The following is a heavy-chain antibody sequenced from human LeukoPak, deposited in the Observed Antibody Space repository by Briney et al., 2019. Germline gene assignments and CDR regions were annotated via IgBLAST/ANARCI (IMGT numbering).Heavy chain of an antibody. CDR2: INHSGST. J-gene: IGHJ3*02. CDR1: GGSFSGYY. D-gene: IGHD3-10*01. Sequence: SETLSLTCAVYGGSFSGYYWSWIRQPPGKGLEWIGEINHSGSTNYNPSLKSRVTISVDTSKNQFSLKLSSVTAADTAVYYCARSALLWFGELPDHDAFDIWGQGTMVTVSS. V-gene: IGHV4-34*01. CDR3: ARSALLWFGELPDHDAFDI.